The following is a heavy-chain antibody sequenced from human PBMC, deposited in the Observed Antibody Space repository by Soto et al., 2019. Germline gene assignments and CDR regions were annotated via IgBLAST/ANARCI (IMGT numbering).Heavy chain of an antibody. CDR2: IIPIFGTA. J-gene: IGHJ6*02. D-gene: IGHD6-13*01. CDR3: ARARKVYSSRRYGMDV. CDR1: GGTFSSYA. Sequence: GASVKVSCKASGGTFSSYAISWVRQAPGQGLEWMGGIIPIFGTANYAQKFQGRVTITADESTSTAYMELSSLRSEDTAVYYCARARKVYSSRRYGMDVMGRGTTVTVSS. V-gene: IGHV1-69*13.